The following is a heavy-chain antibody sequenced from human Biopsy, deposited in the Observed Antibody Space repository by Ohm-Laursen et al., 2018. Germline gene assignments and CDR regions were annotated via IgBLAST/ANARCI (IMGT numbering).Heavy chain of an antibody. D-gene: IGHD5-12*01. J-gene: IGHJ6*02. Sequence: SDTLSLTCPVTGESSSGYFWNWIRQPPGKGLEWIGEINQSGSTKYNPSLKRRATLSADSSNSQFSLRLTSVTAADTAIYYCARGSGYFKLDVWGQGTTVTVSS. CDR2: INQSGST. CDR1: GESSSGYF. V-gene: IGHV4-34*01. CDR3: ARGSGYFKLDV.